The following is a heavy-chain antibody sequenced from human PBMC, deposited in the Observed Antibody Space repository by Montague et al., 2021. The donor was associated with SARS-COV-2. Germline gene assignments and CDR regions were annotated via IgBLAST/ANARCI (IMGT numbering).Heavy chain of an antibody. J-gene: IGHJ6*02. CDR1: GGSISSYY. D-gene: IGHD3-3*01. CDR2: INYTGST. V-gene: IGHV4-59*13. CDR3: ARVPVSGRGFFCYYYGIDV. Sequence: SETLSLTCTVSGGSISSYYWSWIRQPPGKGLEWIGQINYTGSTNYNPSLKSRVTISVDTSKNQFSVKLSSVTAADTAVDYCARVPVSGRGFFCYYYGIDVWGQGTMVTVSS.